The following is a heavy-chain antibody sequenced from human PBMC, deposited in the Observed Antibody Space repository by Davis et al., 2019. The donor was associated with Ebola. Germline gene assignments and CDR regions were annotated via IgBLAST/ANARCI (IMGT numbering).Heavy chain of an antibody. CDR3: TTRIAVAGTSSYYYGMDV. Sequence: AGSLRLSCAASGFTFSGSAMPWVRHAPGKGLEWVGRIRSKANSYATAYAASVNGRFTISRDDSKNTAYLKMNSLKTEDTAVYYCTTRIAVAGTSSYYYGMDVWGQGTTVTVSS. V-gene: IGHV3-73*01. J-gene: IGHJ6*02. CDR2: IRSKANSYAT. CDR1: GFTFSGSA. D-gene: IGHD6-19*01.